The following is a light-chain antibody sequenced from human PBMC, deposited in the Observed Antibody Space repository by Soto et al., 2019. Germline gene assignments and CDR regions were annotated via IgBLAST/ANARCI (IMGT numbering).Light chain of an antibody. J-gene: IGKJ4*01. CDR3: QQFNTYPALT. Sequence: AIQLTQSPASLSASVGDIVTITCRASQGISSALAWYQQKPGKSPNLLIYDVSSLESGVPSRFSGSGSGTDFTLTISSLQPEDFATYYCQQFNTYPALTFGGGTKVEIK. CDR2: DVS. CDR1: QGISSA. V-gene: IGKV1-13*02.